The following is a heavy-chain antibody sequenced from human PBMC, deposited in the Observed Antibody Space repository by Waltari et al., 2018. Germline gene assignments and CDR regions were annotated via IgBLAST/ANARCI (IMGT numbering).Heavy chain of an antibody. Sequence: QLQLQESGPGLVKPSETLSLTCTVSGGSISSSSYYWGWIRQPPGKGLEWIGSIYYSGSTYYNPALMSRVTISVDTSKNQFSLKLSSVTAADTAVYYCARQQYYYDSSGYYAYYYYMDVWGKGTTVTVSS. D-gene: IGHD3-22*01. CDR3: ARQQYYYDSSGYYAYYYYMDV. V-gene: IGHV4-39*07. CDR2: IYYSGST. J-gene: IGHJ6*03. CDR1: GGSISSSSYY.